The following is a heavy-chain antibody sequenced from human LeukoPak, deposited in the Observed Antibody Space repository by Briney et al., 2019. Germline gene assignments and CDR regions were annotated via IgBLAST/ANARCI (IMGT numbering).Heavy chain of an antibody. J-gene: IGHJ4*02. V-gene: IGHV3-21*01. Sequence: GGSLRLSCAASGITFSDYSMNWVRQAPGKGLEWVSSISSSSSNIYYADSVKGRFTISRDNAKNSLYLEMNSLRAEDTAVYYCARACARTNCYTEDWGQGTLVTVSS. CDR2: ISSSSSNI. CDR1: GITFSDYS. CDR3: ARACARTNCYTED. D-gene: IGHD2-2*01.